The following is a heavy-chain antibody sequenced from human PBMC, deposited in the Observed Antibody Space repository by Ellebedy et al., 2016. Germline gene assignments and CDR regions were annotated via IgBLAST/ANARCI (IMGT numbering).Heavy chain of an antibody. CDR1: GFTFSNYW. CDR2: IKQDGSEK. J-gene: IGHJ4*02. V-gene: IGHV3-7*03. CDR3: ARTYGNTRPEY. D-gene: IGHD1/OR15-1a*01. Sequence: GGSLRLSCAASGFTFSNYWMSWVRQVPGKGLEWVTNIKQDGSEKYYVDSVKGRFTIARDNAKNSLYLQMNSLRGEDTAVYYCARTYGNTRPEYWGQGTLVTVSS.